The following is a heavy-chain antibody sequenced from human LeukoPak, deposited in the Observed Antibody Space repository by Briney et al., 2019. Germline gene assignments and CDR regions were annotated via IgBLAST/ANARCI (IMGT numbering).Heavy chain of an antibody. J-gene: IGHJ4*02. CDR3: ARDLRQWPQYYFDY. D-gene: IGHD6-19*01. V-gene: IGHV3-30-3*01. CDR2: ISYDGSNK. Sequence: GGSLRLSCAASAFTFSSYAMHWVRQAPGKGLEWVAVISYDGSNKYYADSVKGRFTISRDNSKNTLYLQMNSLRAEDTAVYYCARDLRQWPQYYFDYWGQGTLVTVSS. CDR1: AFTFSSYA.